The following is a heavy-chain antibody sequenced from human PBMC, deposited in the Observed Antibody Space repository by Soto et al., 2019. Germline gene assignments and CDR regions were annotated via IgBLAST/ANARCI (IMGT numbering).Heavy chain of an antibody. CDR3: ARHGHRVYYHYGMDV. D-gene: IGHD3-10*01. CDR1: GCSISSSSYY. Sequence: SETLSHTCPFSGCSISSSSYYWGWIRQPPGKGLEWIGSIYYSGSTYYNPSLKSRVTISVDTSKNQFSLKLSSVTAADTAVYYCARHGHRVYYHYGMDVWGQGTTVTVSS. J-gene: IGHJ6*02. CDR2: IYYSGST. V-gene: IGHV4-39*01.